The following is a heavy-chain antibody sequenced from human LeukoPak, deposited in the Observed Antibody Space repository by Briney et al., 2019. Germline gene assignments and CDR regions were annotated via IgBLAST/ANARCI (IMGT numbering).Heavy chain of an antibody. Sequence: ASVKVSCKASGGTFSSYAISWVRQAPGQGLEWMGWINPNSGGTNYAQKFQGRVTMTRDTSISTAYMELSRLRSDDTAVYYCARGREEVADYYFDYWGQGTLVTVSS. CDR2: INPNSGGT. J-gene: IGHJ4*02. CDR3: ARGREEVADYYFDY. CDR1: GGTFSSYA. D-gene: IGHD6-19*01. V-gene: IGHV1-2*02.